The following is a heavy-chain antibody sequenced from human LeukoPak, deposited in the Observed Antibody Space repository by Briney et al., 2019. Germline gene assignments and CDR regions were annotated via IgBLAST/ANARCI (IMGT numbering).Heavy chain of an antibody. V-gene: IGHV3-21*01. Sequence: GGSLRLSCAASGFTFSSYSMNWVRQAPGKGLEWVSSISSSSSYIYYADSVKGRFTISRDNAKNSLYLQMNSLRAEDTAVYYCAREGALLLNVFDIWGQGTMVTVSS. CDR3: AREGALLLNVFDI. CDR2: ISSSSSYI. CDR1: GFTFSSYS. J-gene: IGHJ3*02. D-gene: IGHD1-26*01.